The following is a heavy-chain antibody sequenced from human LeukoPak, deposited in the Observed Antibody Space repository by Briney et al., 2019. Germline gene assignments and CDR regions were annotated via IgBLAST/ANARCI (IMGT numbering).Heavy chain of an antibody. Sequence: GGSLRLSCAASGLTISSNYMNWVRQAPGKGLEWVSYISSSSSTIYYADSVKGRFTISRDNAKNSLYLQMNSLRAEDTAVYYCARDPSSWYYYYMDVWGKGTTVTVSS. CDR3: ARDPSSWYYYYMDV. V-gene: IGHV3-48*01. CDR1: GLTISSNY. CDR2: ISSSSSTI. J-gene: IGHJ6*03. D-gene: IGHD6-13*01.